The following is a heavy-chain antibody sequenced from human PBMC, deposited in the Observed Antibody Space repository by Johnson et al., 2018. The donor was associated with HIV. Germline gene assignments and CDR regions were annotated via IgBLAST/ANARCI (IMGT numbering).Heavy chain of an antibody. J-gene: IGHJ3*02. V-gene: IGHV3-66*01. CDR2: IYSGGST. CDR3: ARVMVQGDAFDI. CDR1: GFTVSSNY. Sequence: EVQLVESGGGLVQPGGSLRLSCAASGFTVSSNYMSWVRQAPGKGLEWVSVIYSGGSTYYADSVKGRFIISRDNSKSTLYLQMNSLRAEDTAVYYWARVMVQGDAFDIWGQGTMVTVSS. D-gene: IGHD3-10*01.